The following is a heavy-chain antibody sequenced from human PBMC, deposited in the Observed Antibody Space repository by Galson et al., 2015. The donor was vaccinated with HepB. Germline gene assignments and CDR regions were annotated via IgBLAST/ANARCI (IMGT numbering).Heavy chain of an antibody. V-gene: IGHV1-18*01. Sequence: QSGAEVKKPGASVKVSCKASGYTFTSYGISWVRQAPGQGLEWMGWISAYNGNTNYAQKLQGRVTMTTDTSTSTAYMELRSLRSDDTAVYYCARSVYYYGSGGHPWYYYYCMDVWGQGTTVTVSS. CDR2: ISAYNGNT. J-gene: IGHJ6*02. D-gene: IGHD3-22*01. CDR1: GYTFTSYG. CDR3: ARSVYYYGSGGHPWYYYYCMDV.